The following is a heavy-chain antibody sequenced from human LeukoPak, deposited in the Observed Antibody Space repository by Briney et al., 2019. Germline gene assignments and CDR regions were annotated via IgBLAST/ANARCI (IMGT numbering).Heavy chain of an antibody. J-gene: IGHJ3*02. CDR2: ISSRSGYI. CDR3: ARSGGGGATIPDAFDI. V-gene: IGHV3-21*01. CDR1: GFTFSSYS. Sequence: PGGSLRLSCAASGFTFSSYSMSWVRQAPGKWLEWVSSISSRSGYIYYGDSVKGRFTISRDNAKTSLYLQMNTLRTEDTAVYYCARSGGGGATIPDAFDIWGQGTMVTVSS. D-gene: IGHD1-26*01.